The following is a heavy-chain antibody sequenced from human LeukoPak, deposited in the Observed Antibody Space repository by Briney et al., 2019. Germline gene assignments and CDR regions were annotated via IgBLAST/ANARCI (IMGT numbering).Heavy chain of an antibody. D-gene: IGHD2-2*01. V-gene: IGHV3-30*04. CDR3: ARAGEDVVLGPAPVGGSPYNWFDP. J-gene: IGHJ5*02. CDR1: GFTFSSYA. Sequence: GRSLRLSCAASGFTFSSYAMHWVRQAPGKGLEWVAVISYDGREKYYAESVKGRFTISRDNSKNTLYLQMNSLRPEDTAVYYCARAGEDVVLGPAPVGGSPYNWFDPWGQGTLVTVSS. CDR2: ISYDGREK.